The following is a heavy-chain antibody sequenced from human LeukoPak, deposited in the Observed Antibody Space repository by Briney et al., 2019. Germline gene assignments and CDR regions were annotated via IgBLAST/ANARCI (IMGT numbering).Heavy chain of an antibody. CDR1: GGSISSSSYY. D-gene: IGHD4-17*01. V-gene: IGHV4-39*07. CDR2: INHSGST. CDR3: ASATVTTIYY. Sequence: SGTLSLTCTVSGGSISSSSYYWGWIRQPPGKGLEWIGEINHSGSTNYNPSLKSRVTISVDTSKNQFSLKLSSVTAADTAVYYCASATVTTIYYWGQGTLVTVSS. J-gene: IGHJ4*02.